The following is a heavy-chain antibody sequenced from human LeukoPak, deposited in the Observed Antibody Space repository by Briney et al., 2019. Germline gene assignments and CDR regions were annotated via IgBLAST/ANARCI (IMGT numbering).Heavy chain of an antibody. V-gene: IGHV1-69*13. CDR2: IIPIFSTA. CDR3: ARAGIQLWLRYFDY. Sequence: ASVKVSCKASGYTFTSYAISWVRQAPGQGLEWMGGIIPIFSTANYAQKFQGRVTITADESTSTAYMELSSLRSEDTAVYYCARAGIQLWLRYFDYWGQGTLVTVSS. D-gene: IGHD5-18*01. J-gene: IGHJ4*02. CDR1: GYTFTSYA.